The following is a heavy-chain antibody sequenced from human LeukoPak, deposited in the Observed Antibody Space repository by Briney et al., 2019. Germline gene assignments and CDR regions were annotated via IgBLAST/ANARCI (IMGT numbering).Heavy chain of an antibody. J-gene: IGHJ4*02. Sequence: GGSLRLSCAASGFTFSSYSMNWVRQAPGKGLEWVSSISSSSSYIYYADSVKGRFTISRDNAKNSLYLQMNSLRAEDTAVYYCAKDQARNYYDSSGFDYWGQGTLVTVSS. V-gene: IGHV3-21*01. CDR3: AKDQARNYYDSSGFDY. CDR2: ISSSSSYI. CDR1: GFTFSSYS. D-gene: IGHD3-22*01.